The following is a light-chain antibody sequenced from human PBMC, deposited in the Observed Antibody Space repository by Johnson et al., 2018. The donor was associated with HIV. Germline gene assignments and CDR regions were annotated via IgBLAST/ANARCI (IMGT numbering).Light chain of an antibody. CDR3: GTWDGGLSIYV. V-gene: IGLV1-51*01. Sequence: QSVLTQPPSVSAAPGQKVTISCSGNTSNIGSNSVSWYQHLPGIAPKLLIFDNHKRPSGIPDRFSASKSYTSATLGITGLQTGDEANYYCGTWDGGLSIYVFGTGTRVTVL. CDR1: TSNIGSNS. CDR2: DNH. J-gene: IGLJ1*01.